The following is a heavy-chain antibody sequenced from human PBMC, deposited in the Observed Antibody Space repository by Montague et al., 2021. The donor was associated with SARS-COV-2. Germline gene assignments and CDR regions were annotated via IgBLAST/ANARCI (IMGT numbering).Heavy chain of an antibody. V-gene: IGHV2-70*11. CDR2: IDWDDDK. J-gene: IGHJ4*02. Sequence: PALVKPTQTLTLTCTFSGFSLSTSGMCVSWIRQPPGKALEWLARIDWDDDKYYSTSLKTRLTISKDTSKNQVVLTMTNMDPVDAATYYCAREIAAAGPALDYWGQGTLVTVSS. CDR3: AREIAAAGPALDY. CDR1: GFSLSTSGMC. D-gene: IGHD6-13*01.